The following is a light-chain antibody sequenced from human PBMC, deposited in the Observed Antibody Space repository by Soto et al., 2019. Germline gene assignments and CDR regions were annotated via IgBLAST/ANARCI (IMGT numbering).Light chain of an antibody. Sequence: EVVMTQSPATLSVSPGEGATLSCRVSQSISCSLAWYRQQPGQVPRLLIYGASSRATGVPARFSGSGSGTDFPLSIRDLWSEDFAVYYCQQLAAWSLTFGGGDRVEIK. CDR3: QQLAAWSLT. CDR1: QSISCS. CDR2: GAS. J-gene: IGKJ4*01. V-gene: IGKV3-15*01.